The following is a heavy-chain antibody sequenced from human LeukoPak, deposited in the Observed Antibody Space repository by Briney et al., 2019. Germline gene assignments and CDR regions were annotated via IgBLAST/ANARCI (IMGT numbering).Heavy chain of an antibody. CDR1: GGSFSGCY. CDR3: ARFYGSGSKLDY. Sequence: SETLSLTCAVYGGSFSGCYWSWIRQPPGRGLEWIGEINHSGSTNYNPSLKSRVTISVDTSKNQFSLKLSSVTAADTAVYYCARFYGSGSKLDYWGQGTLVTVSS. J-gene: IGHJ4*02. V-gene: IGHV4-34*01. CDR2: INHSGST. D-gene: IGHD3-10*01.